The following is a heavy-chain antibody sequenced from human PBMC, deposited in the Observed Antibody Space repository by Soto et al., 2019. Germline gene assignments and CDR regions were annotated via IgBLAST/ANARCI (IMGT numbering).Heavy chain of an antibody. J-gene: IGHJ4*02. CDR3: VVMGNAAVSNPRSFDY. CDR2: IVPIFETL. CDR1: GATFSGYA. D-gene: IGHD6-13*01. Sequence: QVQLVQSGAEVKKPGSSVKVSCKASGATFSGYAINWVRQAPGQGLEWLGRIVPIFETLNYAERFQGRVAITADESTTTVYMELTNLTHEDTAVYYCVVMGNAAVSNPRSFDYWGQGTQVTVSS. V-gene: IGHV1-69*18.